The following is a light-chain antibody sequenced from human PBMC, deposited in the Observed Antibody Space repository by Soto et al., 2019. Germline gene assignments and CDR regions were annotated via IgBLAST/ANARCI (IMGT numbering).Light chain of an antibody. CDR2: DAS. J-gene: IGKJ1*01. CDR3: QQYGSSPT. CDR1: QSLSSGY. V-gene: IGKV3-20*01. Sequence: IVLTQAPGTLSLSPGERVTLSCRSSQSLSSGYLAWYQQKSGQAPRLLIYDASRRATGIPARFSGSGSGTDFTLTINRLEPEDFAVYYCQQYGSSPTFGLGTKVDIK.